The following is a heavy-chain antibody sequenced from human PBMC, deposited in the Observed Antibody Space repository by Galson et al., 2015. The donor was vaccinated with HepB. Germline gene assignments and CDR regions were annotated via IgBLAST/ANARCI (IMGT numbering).Heavy chain of an antibody. CDR3: ARDPDDYYGDIDF. CDR1: GFTFSSYC. D-gene: IGHD4-17*01. V-gene: IGHV3-21*04. J-gene: IGHJ6*02. Sequence: SLRLSCAASGFTFSSYCMSWVRQAPGKGLEWVSSISSSSSYIYYADSVKGRFTISRDNAKNSLYLQMNSLRAEDTAVYYCARDPDDYYGDIDFWGQGTTVTVSS. CDR2: ISSSSSYI.